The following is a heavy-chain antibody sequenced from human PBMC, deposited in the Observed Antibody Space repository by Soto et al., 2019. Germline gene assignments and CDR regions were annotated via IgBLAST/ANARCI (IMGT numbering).Heavy chain of an antibody. CDR3: ARFDYGDLYYYGMDV. CDR2: ISAYNGNT. J-gene: IGHJ6*02. D-gene: IGHD4-17*01. Sequence: ASVKVSCKASGYTFTSYGISWVRQAPGQGLEWMGRISAYNGNTNYAQKLRGRVTMTTDTSTSTAYMELRSLRSDDTAVYYCARFDYGDLYYYGMDVWGQGTTVTVSS. V-gene: IGHV1-18*04. CDR1: GYTFTSYG.